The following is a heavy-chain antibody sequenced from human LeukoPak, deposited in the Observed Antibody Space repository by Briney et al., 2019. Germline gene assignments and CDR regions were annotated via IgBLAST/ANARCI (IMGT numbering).Heavy chain of an antibody. CDR2: IIPIFGTA. Sequence: GASVKVSCKASGGTFSSYAISWVRQAPGQGLEGMGGIIPIFGTANYAQKFQGRVTITAVKSTNTAYMELSSLRSEDTAVYYCASQPAAVNNWFDPWGQGTLVTVSS. V-gene: IGHV1-69*06. CDR3: ASQPAAVNNWFDP. J-gene: IGHJ5*02. CDR1: GGTFSSYA. D-gene: IGHD2-2*01.